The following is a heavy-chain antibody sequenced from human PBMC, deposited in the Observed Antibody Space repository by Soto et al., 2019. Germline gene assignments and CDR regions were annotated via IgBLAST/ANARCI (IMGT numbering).Heavy chain of an antibody. V-gene: IGHV6-1*01. D-gene: IGHD3-3*01. CDR3: ARDRGYDFWSGYSTAANWFDP. J-gene: IGHJ5*02. CDR1: GGGGARNRAA. CDR2: TYYRSKWYN. Sequence: PSQTRSVTGAISGGGGARNRAAWNWIRQSPSRGLEWLGRTYYRSKWYNDYAVSVKSRITINPDTSKNQFSLQLNSVTPEDTAVYYCARDRGYDFWSGYSTAANWFDPWGQGTLVTVSS.